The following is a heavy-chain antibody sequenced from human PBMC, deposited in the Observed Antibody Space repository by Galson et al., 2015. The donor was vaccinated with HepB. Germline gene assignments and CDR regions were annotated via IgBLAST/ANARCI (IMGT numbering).Heavy chain of an antibody. CDR3: ARDRGGTGDTPLPSYYYYYYMDV. CDR1: GFTFSSYA. Sequence: SLRLSCAASGFTFSSYAMHWVRQAPGKGLEWVAVISYDGSNKYYADSVKGRFTISRDNSKNTLYLQMNSLRAEDTAVYYCARDRGGTGDTPLPSYYYYYYMDVWGKGTTVTVSS. D-gene: IGHD7-27*01. CDR2: ISYDGSNK. J-gene: IGHJ6*03. V-gene: IGHV3-30-3*01.